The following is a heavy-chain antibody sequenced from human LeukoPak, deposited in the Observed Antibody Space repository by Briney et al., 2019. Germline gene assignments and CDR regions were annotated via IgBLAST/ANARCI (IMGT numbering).Heavy chain of an antibody. CDR3: ARGSRVYDILTGYYFNYYYYGMDV. CDR1: GFTFSSYS. V-gene: IGHV3-21*01. J-gene: IGHJ6*02. Sequence: GGSLRLSCAASGFTFSSYSMNWVRQAPGKGLEWVSSISSSSSYIYYADSVKGRFTISRDNAKNSLYLQMNSLRAEDTAVYYCARGSRVYDILTGYYFNYYYYGMDVWGQGTTVTVSS. D-gene: IGHD3-9*01. CDR2: ISSSSSYI.